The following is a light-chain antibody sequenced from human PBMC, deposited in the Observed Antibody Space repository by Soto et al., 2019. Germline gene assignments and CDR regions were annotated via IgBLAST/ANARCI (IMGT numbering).Light chain of an antibody. J-gene: IGLJ1*01. Sequence: QSALTQPASVSGSPGQSITISCTGTNIDVGSYNLVSWYQQHSGKAPKLMIYEVSQRPSGVSNRFSGSKSGNTASLTISGLQAEDEADYYCCSFXGTSTYVFGSGTKVTVL. CDR1: NIDVGSYNL. CDR2: EVS. V-gene: IGLV2-23*02. CDR3: CSFXGTSTYV.